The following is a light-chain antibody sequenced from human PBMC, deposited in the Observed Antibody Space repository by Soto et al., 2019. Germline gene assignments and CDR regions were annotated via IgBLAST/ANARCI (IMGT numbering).Light chain of an antibody. CDR2: DAS. V-gene: IGKV1-5*01. CDR1: QSISSW. Sequence: DIPMTQSPSTLSASVGDRVTITCRASQSISSWLAWYQQKPGKAPKLLIYDASSLEGGVPSRFSGSGSGTEFTLTISSLQPDDFATYYCQQYNSYSATFGQGTKVEIK. J-gene: IGKJ1*01. CDR3: QQYNSYSAT.